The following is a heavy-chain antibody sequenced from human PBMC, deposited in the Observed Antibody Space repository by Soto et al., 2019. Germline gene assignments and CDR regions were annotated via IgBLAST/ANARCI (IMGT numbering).Heavy chain of an antibody. CDR1: GFTFSSYS. V-gene: IGHV3-21*01. CDR3: ARDPDSSGYCWFDP. J-gene: IGHJ5*02. D-gene: IGHD3-22*01. CDR2: ISSSSSYI. Sequence: GGSLRLSCAASGFTFSSYSMNWVRQAPGKGLEWVSSISSSSSYIYYADSVKGRFTISRDNAKNSLYLQMNSLRAEDTAVYYCARDPDSSGYCWFDPWGQGTLVTVSS.